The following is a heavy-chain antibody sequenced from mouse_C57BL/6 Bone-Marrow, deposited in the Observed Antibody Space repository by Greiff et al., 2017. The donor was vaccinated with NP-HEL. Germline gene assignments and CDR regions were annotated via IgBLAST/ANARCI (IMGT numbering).Heavy chain of an antibody. J-gene: IGHJ4*01. CDR1: GYTFTSYW. Sequence: QVHVKQPGAELVKPGASVKVSCKASGYTFTSYWMHWVKQRPGQGLEWIGRIHPSDSDTNYNQKFKGKATLTVDKSSSTAYMQLSSLTSEDSAVYYCAIYYGSSYEDAMDYWGQGTSVTVSS. CDR2: IHPSDSDT. D-gene: IGHD1-1*01. CDR3: AIYYGSSYEDAMDY. V-gene: IGHV1-74*01.